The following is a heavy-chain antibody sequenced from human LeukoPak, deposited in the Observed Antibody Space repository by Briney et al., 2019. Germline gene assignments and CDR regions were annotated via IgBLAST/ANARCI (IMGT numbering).Heavy chain of an antibody. CDR1: GFTFSNAW. CDR2: IKSKTDGGTT. CDR3: TTGVYDYGDQDTSDAFDI. J-gene: IGHJ3*02. V-gene: IGHV3-15*01. D-gene: IGHD4-17*01. Sequence: GGSLRLSCAASGFTFSNAWMSWVRQAPGKGLEWVGRIKSKTDGGTTDYAAPVKGRFTISRDDSKNTLYLQMNSLKTEDTAVYYCTTGVYDYGDQDTSDAFDIWGQGTMVTVSS.